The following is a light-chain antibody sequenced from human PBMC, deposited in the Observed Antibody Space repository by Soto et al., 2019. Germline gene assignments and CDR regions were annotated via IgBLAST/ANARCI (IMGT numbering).Light chain of an antibody. CDR2: GAS. V-gene: IGKV3-20*01. Sequence: EIVLTQSPGTRSLSPLGMGTRCCMAIQSVSSGYLAWYQQKPGQAPSLLIYGASSRATGIPDRFSGSGSGTDFTLTISRLEPEDFAVYYCQQYNTWPLITFGPGTRLEIK. J-gene: IGKJ5*01. CDR1: QSVSSGY. CDR3: QQYNTWPLIT.